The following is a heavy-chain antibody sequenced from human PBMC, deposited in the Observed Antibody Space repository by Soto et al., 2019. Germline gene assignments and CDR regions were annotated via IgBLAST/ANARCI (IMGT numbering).Heavy chain of an antibody. Sequence: GGSLRLSCAASGFTFSSYAMNWVRQAPGKGLEWVSGINGDGGSINYADSVKGRFTISRDNAKNTLYLQMNSLRAEDTAVYFCARGRGYTGYDFDYWGQGTLVTVSS. J-gene: IGHJ4*02. V-gene: IGHV3-74*01. D-gene: IGHD5-12*01. CDR3: ARGRGYTGYDFDY. CDR1: GFTFSSYA. CDR2: INGDGGSI.